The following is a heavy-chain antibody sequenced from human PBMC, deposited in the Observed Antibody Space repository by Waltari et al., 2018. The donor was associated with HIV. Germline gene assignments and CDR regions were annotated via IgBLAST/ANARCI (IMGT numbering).Heavy chain of an antibody. V-gene: IGHV3-30*02. J-gene: IGHJ4*02. D-gene: IGHD4-17*01. CDR2: IRYDRSNK. CDR3: AKGTVTTCDY. Sequence: QVQPVEAGGGVVQPGGSLSLSCAASGSTSSSHVLHTVRPAPGKGREWVVFIRYDRSNKYYADSVKGRFTISRDNSKNTLYLQMNSLRAEDTAVYYCAKGTVTTCDYWGQGTLVTVSS. CDR1: GSTSSSHV.